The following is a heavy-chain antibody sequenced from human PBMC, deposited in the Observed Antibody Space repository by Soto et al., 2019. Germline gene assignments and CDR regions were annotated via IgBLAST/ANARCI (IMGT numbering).Heavy chain of an antibody. V-gene: IGHV4-39*01. D-gene: IGHD6-19*01. CDR2: IYYSGST. CDR3: ARHRTQWLAFDY. Sequence: SETLSLTCTVSCGSISSSSYYWGWIRQPPGKGLEWIGSIYYSGSTYYNPSLKSRVTISVDTSKNQFSLKLSSVTAADTAVYYCARHRTQWLAFDYWGQGTLVTVSS. CDR1: CGSISSSSYY. J-gene: IGHJ4*02.